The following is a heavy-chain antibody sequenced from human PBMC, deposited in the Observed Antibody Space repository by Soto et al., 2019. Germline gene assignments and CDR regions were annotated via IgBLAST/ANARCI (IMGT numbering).Heavy chain of an antibody. CDR1: GFTVSSSY. J-gene: IGHJ4*02. Sequence: EVQLVESGGGLIQPGGSLRLSCVASGFTVSSSYMSWVRQAPGKGLEWVSVIYSGGSTNYADSVKGRFTISRDNSKNTLYLQMNSLRAEDTAVYYCARDYYGDYNFDYWGQGTLVTVSS. CDR2: IYSGGST. V-gene: IGHV3-53*01. D-gene: IGHD4-17*01. CDR3: ARDYYGDYNFDY.